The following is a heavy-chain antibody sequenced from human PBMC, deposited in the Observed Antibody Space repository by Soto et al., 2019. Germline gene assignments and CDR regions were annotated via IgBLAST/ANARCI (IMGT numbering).Heavy chain of an antibody. V-gene: IGHV1-46*01. D-gene: IGHD3-22*01. CDR1: GCTFTSYY. J-gene: IGHJ3*02. CDR2: INPSGGST. Sequence: ASVKVSCKASGCTFTSYYMHWVRQAPGQGLEWMGIINPSGGSTSYAQKFQGRVTMTRDTSTSTVYMELSSLRSEDTAVYYCARGLYYDSSGRMGAFDIWGQGTMVTVSS. CDR3: ARGLYYDSSGRMGAFDI.